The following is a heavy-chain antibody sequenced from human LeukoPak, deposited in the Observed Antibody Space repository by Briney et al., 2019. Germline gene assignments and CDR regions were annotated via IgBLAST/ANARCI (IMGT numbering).Heavy chain of an antibody. CDR3: ATDSSGWYPFDY. Sequence: ASVKVSCKASGYTFTGYYMHWVRQAPGQGLEWMGWINPNSGGTNYAQKFQGRVTMTRDTSISTAYMELSRPRSDDTAVYYCATDSSGWYPFDYWGQGTLVTVSS. V-gene: IGHV1-2*02. D-gene: IGHD6-19*01. CDR1: GYTFTGYY. J-gene: IGHJ4*01. CDR2: INPNSGGT.